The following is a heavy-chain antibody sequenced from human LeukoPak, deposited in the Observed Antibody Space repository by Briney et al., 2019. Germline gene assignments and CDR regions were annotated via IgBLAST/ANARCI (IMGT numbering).Heavy chain of an antibody. D-gene: IGHD2-2*01. Sequence: ASVTVSCKVSGYTLTELSMHCVRQAPGKELEWMGGFDPEDGETIYAQKSPGRVTITEDTSTDTAYMELSSLRSEDTAVYYCATGSYQLLPPFDYWGQGTLVTVSS. V-gene: IGHV1-24*01. CDR1: GYTLTELS. CDR2: FDPEDGET. CDR3: ATGSYQLLPPFDY. J-gene: IGHJ4*02.